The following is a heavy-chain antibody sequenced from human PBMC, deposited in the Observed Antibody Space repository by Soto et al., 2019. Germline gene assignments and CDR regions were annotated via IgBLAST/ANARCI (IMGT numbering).Heavy chain of an antibody. CDR2: SYYNGDT. J-gene: IGHJ5*01. CDR3: AREGGVLRLSNWFDS. Sequence: SETLSLTGTVSGDSVTRTSYYWSWVRRSPGKGLEWIGYSYYNGDTNYNPSLKSRVTISVDTSKNQFSLNLTSVTAADTGVYYCAREGGVLRLSNWFDSWGQGIQVTVSS. V-gene: IGHV4-61*01. CDR1: GDSVTRTSYY. D-gene: IGHD3-3*01.